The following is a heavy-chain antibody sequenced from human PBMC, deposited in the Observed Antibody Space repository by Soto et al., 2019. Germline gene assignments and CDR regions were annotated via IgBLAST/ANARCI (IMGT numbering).Heavy chain of an antibody. D-gene: IGHD1-20*01. CDR1: GYTFTGYY. Sequence: QVQLVQSGAEVKKPGASVKVSCKASGYTFTGYYMHWVRQAPGQGLEWMGWINPNSGGTNYAQKFPGWVTMTRDTSISTAYMELSRLRSDDTAVDYCAREVFNWNDGTGFDYWGQGTLVTVSS. CDR3: AREVFNWNDGTGFDY. V-gene: IGHV1-2*04. CDR2: INPNSGGT. J-gene: IGHJ4*02.